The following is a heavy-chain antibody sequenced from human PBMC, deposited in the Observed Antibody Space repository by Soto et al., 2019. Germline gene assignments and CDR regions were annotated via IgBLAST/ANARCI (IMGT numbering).Heavy chain of an antibody. CDR1: GFTFSSYA. J-gene: IGHJ4*02. CDR3: AKDPRGWPNFFDY. V-gene: IGHV3-23*01. D-gene: IGHD3-10*01. Sequence: EVQLLESGRGLVQPGGSLRLSCAAFGFTFSSYAMSWVRQAPGKGLEWVSAISGSGGSTYYADSVKGRFTISRDNSKNTLYLQMNSLRAEDTAVYYCAKDPRGWPNFFDYWGQGTLVTVSS. CDR2: ISGSGGST.